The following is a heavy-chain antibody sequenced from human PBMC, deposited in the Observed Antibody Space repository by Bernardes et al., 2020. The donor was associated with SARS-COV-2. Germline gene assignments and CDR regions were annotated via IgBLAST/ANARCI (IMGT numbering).Heavy chain of an antibody. CDR1: GGSFSGYY. J-gene: IGHJ4*02. Sequence: SETLSLTCAVYGGSFSGYYWSWIRQPPGKGLEWIGEINHSGSTNYNPSLKSRVTISVDTSKNQFSLKLSSVTAADTAVYYCARGRRLWFGEQTYYFDYWGQGTLVNVSS. CDR2: INHSGST. V-gene: IGHV4-34*01. CDR3: ARGRRLWFGEQTYYFDY. D-gene: IGHD3-10*01.